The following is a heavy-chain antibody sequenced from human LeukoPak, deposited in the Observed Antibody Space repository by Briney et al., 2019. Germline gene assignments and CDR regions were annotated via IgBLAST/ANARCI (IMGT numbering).Heavy chain of an antibody. V-gene: IGHV4-39*07. CDR1: GGSISSSSYY. CDR2: INHSGST. J-gene: IGHJ3*02. Sequence: SETLSLTCTVSGGSISSSSYYWSWIRQPPGKGLEWIGEINHSGSTNYNPSLKSRVTISVDTSKNQFSLKLSSVTAADTAVYYCAREDDTFDIWGQGTMVTVSS. CDR3: AREDDTFDI.